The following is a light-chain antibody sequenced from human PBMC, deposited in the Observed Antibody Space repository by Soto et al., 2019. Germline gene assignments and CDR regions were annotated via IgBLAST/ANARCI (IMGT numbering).Light chain of an antibody. CDR3: QRYGNSYT. CDR2: GAS. J-gene: IGKJ2*01. V-gene: IGKV3-20*01. Sequence: EIVLTQSPGTLSLSPGERATLSCRASQSVSSSFLAWYRQKPGQAPRLLMYGASTRAPGIPERFSCSGSGTDFTLTISRVEREDFAVYDCQRYGNSYTFGQGTKLEIK. CDR1: QSVSSSF.